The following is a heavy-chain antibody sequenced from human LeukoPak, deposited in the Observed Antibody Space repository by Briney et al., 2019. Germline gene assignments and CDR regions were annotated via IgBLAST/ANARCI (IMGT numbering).Heavy chain of an antibody. CDR1: GFTFSSYS. CDR2: ISSSSYI. J-gene: IGHJ3*02. CDR3: ARDLQPDDAFDI. Sequence: GSLRLSCAASGFTFSSYSMNWVRQAPGKGLEWVSSISSSSYIYYADSVKGRFTISRDNAKNSLYLQMNSLRAEDTAVYYCARDLQPDDAFDIWGQGTMVTVSS. V-gene: IGHV3-21*01.